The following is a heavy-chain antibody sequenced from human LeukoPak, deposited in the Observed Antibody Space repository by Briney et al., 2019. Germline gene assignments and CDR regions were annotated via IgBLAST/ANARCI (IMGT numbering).Heavy chain of an antibody. CDR1: GFPSSSLT. Sequence: GGSLRPSCAASGFPSSSLTMRGVRQIPGKGLGRGFGISGSGGSTYYADSVKGRFTISRDNSKNTLYLQMNSLRAEDAAVYYCARGPRITMVRGVISSALDVWGKGTTVTISS. D-gene: IGHD3-10*01. CDR3: ARGPRITMVRGVISSALDV. V-gene: IGHV3-23*01. CDR2: ISGSGGST. J-gene: IGHJ6*04.